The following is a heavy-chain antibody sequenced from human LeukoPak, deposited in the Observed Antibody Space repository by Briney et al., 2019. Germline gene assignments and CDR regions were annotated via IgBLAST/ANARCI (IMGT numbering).Heavy chain of an antibody. Sequence: PSETLSLTCAVYGGSFSGYYWSWIRQPPGKGLEWIGEINHSGSTNYNPSLKSRVTISVDTSKNQFSLKLSSVTAADTAMYYCARGVRAARRYYFDYWGQGTLVTVSS. D-gene: IGHD6-6*01. J-gene: IGHJ4*02. CDR1: GGSFSGYY. CDR2: INHSGST. CDR3: ARGVRAARRYYFDY. V-gene: IGHV4-34*01.